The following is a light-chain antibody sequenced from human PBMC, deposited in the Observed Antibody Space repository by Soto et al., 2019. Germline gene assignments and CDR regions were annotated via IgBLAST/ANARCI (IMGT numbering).Light chain of an antibody. CDR3: QHHDVAPYT. CDR1: HHVNKY. V-gene: IGKV1-33*01. J-gene: IGKJ2*01. CDR2: DVS. Sequence: DIQMTQSPSSLSASVGDRVSITCQASHHVNKYLTWYQQKPGKAPNLLIYDVSKLKTGVPSRFSGSGSGTQFTLTITNLQPEDFATYYCQHHDVAPYTFGQGTRLDIK.